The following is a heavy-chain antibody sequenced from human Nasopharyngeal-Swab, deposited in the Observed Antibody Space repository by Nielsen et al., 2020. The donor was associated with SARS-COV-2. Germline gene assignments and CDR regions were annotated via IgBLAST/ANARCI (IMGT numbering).Heavy chain of an antibody. V-gene: IGHV3-48*03. D-gene: IGHD5/OR15-5a*01. J-gene: IGHJ4*02. Sequence: GESLKISCEGSGFTFSDYEMNWVRQAPGKGLEWISYISHSGFTIYYADSAKGRFTISRDNAEKTLYLQMNSLRAEDTAVYYCTTVYEYWGQGTLVTVSS. CDR1: GFTFSDYE. CDR3: TTVYEY. CDR2: ISHSGFTI.